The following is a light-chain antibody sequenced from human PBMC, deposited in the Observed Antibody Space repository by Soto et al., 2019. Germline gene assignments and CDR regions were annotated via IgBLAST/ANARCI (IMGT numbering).Light chain of an antibody. Sequence: QPVLTQSPSASASLGASVKLTCTLSSRHSDYGIAWHQQQPDKGPRYLMKLNRDGSPNKGDGIPDRFSGSSSGAERYLIISSLQSDDEADYYCQTWDTVVVFGGGTKLTVL. V-gene: IGLV4-69*01. CDR2: LNRDGSP. CDR3: QTWDTVVV. CDR1: SRHSDYG. J-gene: IGLJ2*01.